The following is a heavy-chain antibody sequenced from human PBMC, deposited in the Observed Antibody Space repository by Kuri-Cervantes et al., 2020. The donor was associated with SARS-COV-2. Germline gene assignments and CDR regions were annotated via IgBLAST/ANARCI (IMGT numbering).Heavy chain of an antibody. Sequence: SVKVSCKASGGTFSSYAISWVRQAPGQGLEWMGGIIPIFGTANYAQKFQGRVTMTTDTSTSTAYMELRSLRSDDTAVYYCARGLEGNYWGQGTLVTVSS. CDR3: ARGLEGNY. CDR2: IIPIFGTA. V-gene: IGHV1-69*05. CDR1: GGTFSSYA. D-gene: IGHD1-1*01. J-gene: IGHJ4*02.